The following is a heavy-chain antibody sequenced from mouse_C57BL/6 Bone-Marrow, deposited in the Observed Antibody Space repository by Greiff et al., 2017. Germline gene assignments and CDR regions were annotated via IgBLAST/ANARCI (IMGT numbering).Heavy chain of an antibody. V-gene: IGHV1-81*01. D-gene: IGHD1-2*01. CDR2: IYPRSGNT. CDR3: ASSLLLFAY. J-gene: IGHJ3*01. CDR1: GYTFTSYG. Sequence: QVQLQQSGAELARPGASVKLSCKASGYTFTSYGISWVKQRTGQGLEWIGEIYPRSGNTYYNEKFKGKATLTADKSSSTAYMELRSLTSEDSAVYFWASSLLLFAYWGQGTLVTVSA.